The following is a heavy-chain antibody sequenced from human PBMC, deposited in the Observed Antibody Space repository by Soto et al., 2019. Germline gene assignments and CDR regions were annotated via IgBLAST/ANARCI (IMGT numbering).Heavy chain of an antibody. Sequence: QVQLVQSGAEVKKPGASVKVSCKASGYTFTSYDINWVRQATGQGFEYLGWMNPNSGNTGYVKKFQGRVNMTRDTAMSTAYMELSSMRSEATTVYYCAGGIKYGDYARWFDPWGPVTLVTVPS. D-gene: IGHD4-17*01. V-gene: IGHV1-8*01. CDR2: MNPNSGNT. CDR1: GYTFTSYD. J-gene: IGHJ5*02. CDR3: AGGIKYGDYARWFDP.